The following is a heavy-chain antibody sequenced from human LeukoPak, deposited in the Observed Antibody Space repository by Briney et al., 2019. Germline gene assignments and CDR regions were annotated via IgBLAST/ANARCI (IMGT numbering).Heavy chain of an antibody. Sequence: PGGSLRLSCTASGFTFGDYAISWVRQAPGKGLEWVGFIRSKAYGGTTEYAASVKGRFTISRDDSKSIAYLQMSSLKTEDTAVYYCTRDNSGQWLRFDYWGQGTLVTVSS. CDR2: IRSKAYGGTT. J-gene: IGHJ4*02. CDR1: GFTFGDYA. V-gene: IGHV3-49*04. D-gene: IGHD5-12*01. CDR3: TRDNSGQWLRFDY.